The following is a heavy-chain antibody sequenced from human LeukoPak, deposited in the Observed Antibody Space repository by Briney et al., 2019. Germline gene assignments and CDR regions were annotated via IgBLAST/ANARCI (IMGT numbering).Heavy chain of an antibody. V-gene: IGHV4-34*01. Sequence: SETLSLTCAVYGGSFSGYYWSWIRQPPGKGLEWIGEINHSGSTNYNPSLKSRVTISVDTSKNQFSLKLSSVTAADTAVYYCARAKGAMVRGVIHYWGQGTLVTVSS. D-gene: IGHD3-10*01. J-gene: IGHJ4*02. CDR3: ARAKGAMVRGVIHY. CDR2: INHSGST. CDR1: GGSFSGYY.